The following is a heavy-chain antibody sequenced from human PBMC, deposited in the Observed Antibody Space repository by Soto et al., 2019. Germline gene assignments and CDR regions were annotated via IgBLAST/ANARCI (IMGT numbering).Heavy chain of an antibody. J-gene: IGHJ6*02. Sequence: EVQLVESGGGLVNPGGSLRLSCAASGFIFTTYRMNWVRQAPGKGLEWVSSISGSSSYVYYVDSVKGRFTLSRDEDKNALYLQMNSLRAEDTAVYYCARIGDTSVMDVWGQGTKVTVSS. CDR3: ARIGDTSVMDV. CDR1: GFIFTTYR. V-gene: IGHV3-21*01. CDR2: ISGSSSYV.